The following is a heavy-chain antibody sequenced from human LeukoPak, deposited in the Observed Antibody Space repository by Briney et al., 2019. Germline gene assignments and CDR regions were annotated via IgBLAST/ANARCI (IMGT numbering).Heavy chain of an antibody. V-gene: IGHV3-23*01. CDR1: GFTFSSYA. Sequence: PGGSLRLSCAASGFTFSSYAMSWVRQAPGKGLEWVSAISGSGGSTYYADSVKGRFTISRDNSKNTLYLQMNSLRAEDTAVYYCAKCDGIVVVPAAMICRGIDYWGQGTLVTVSS. J-gene: IGHJ4*02. CDR3: AKCDGIVVVPAAMICRGIDY. D-gene: IGHD2-2*01. CDR2: ISGSGGST.